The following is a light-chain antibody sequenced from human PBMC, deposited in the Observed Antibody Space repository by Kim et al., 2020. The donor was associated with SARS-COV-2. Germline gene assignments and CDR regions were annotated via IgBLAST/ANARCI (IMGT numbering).Light chain of an antibody. J-gene: IGKJ1*01. V-gene: IGKV3-20*01. Sequence: SPGERATLSCRASQSVSSSYLAWYQQKPGQAPRLLIYGASSRATGIPDRFSGSGSGTDFTFTISRLEPEDFAVYYCQQYGSSPRTFGEGTKVDIK. CDR2: GAS. CDR3: QQYGSSPRT. CDR1: QSVSSSY.